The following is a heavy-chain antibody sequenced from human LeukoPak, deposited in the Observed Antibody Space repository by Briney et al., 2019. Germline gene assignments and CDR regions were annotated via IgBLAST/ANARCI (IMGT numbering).Heavy chain of an antibody. CDR3: VRLDCSRTSCYFDY. J-gene: IGHJ4*02. D-gene: IGHD2-2*01. CDR2: TRNKANSYTT. CDR1: GFTFSDHY. Sequence: GGSLRLSCAASGFTFSDHYMDWVRQAPGKGLEWVARTRNKANSYTTEYAASAKGRFTISRDDSKNSLYLQMTSLETEDTTVYYCVRLDCSRTSCYFDYWGQGTLVTVSS. V-gene: IGHV3-72*01.